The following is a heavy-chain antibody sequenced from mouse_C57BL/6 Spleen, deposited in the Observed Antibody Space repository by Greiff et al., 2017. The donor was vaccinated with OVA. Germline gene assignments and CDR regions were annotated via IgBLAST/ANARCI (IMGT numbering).Heavy chain of an antibody. V-gene: IGHV1-26*01. Sequence: EVKLQQSGPELVKPGASVKISCKASGYTFTDYYMNWVKQSHGKSLEWIGDINPNNGGTSYNQKFKGKATLTVDKSSSTAYMELRSLTSEDSAVYYCAREGVVATPHYYAMDYWGQGTSVTVSS. J-gene: IGHJ4*01. CDR2: INPNNGGT. D-gene: IGHD1-1*01. CDR1: GYTFTDYY. CDR3: AREGVVATPHYYAMDY.